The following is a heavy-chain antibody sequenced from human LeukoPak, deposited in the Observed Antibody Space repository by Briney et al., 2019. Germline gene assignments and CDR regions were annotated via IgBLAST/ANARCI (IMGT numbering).Heavy chain of an antibody. J-gene: IGHJ4*02. Sequence: GGSLRLSCAASGFTFSSYAMHWVRQAPGKGLEWVAVISYDGSNKYYADSVKGRFTISRDNSKNTLYLQMNSLRAEDTAVYYCARAGQGLDYWGQGTLVTVSS. CDR2: ISYDGSNK. CDR1: GFTFSSYA. CDR3: ARAGQGLDY. V-gene: IGHV3-30*04.